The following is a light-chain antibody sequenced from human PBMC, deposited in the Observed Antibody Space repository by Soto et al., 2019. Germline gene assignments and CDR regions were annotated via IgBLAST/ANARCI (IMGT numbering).Light chain of an antibody. Sequence: QTVVTQEPSLSVSPGGTVTLTCASSTGAVTSGYYPIWFQQKPGQAPRALIYNTSNKHSWTPARFSGSLLGGKAALTLSGVQPEDEAEYYCLLYYGGAHLWVFGGGTKLTVL. CDR3: LLYYGGAHLWV. J-gene: IGLJ3*02. V-gene: IGLV7-43*01. CDR1: TGAVTSGYY. CDR2: NTS.